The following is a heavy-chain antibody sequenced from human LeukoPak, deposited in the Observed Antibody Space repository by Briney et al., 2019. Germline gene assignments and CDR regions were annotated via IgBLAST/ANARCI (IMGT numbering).Heavy chain of an antibody. V-gene: IGHV3-53*01. CDR1: GFTVSSNY. CDR2: IYSGGST. J-gene: IGHJ4*02. Sequence: PGGSLRLSCAASGFTVSSNYMSWVRQAPGKGLEWVSVIYSGGSTYYADSVKGRFTISRDNSKNTLYLQVNSLRAEDTAVYYCAKGMYYYDSSGYRFFDYWGRGTLVTVSS. D-gene: IGHD3-22*01. CDR3: AKGMYYYDSSGYRFFDY.